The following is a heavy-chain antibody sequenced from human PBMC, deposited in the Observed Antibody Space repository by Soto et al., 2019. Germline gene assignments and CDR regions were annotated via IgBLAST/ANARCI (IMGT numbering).Heavy chain of an antibody. CDR2: ISAYNGNT. J-gene: IGHJ4*02. CDR3: ARVHSTMIVVVITTEFDY. Sequence: ASVKVSCKASGYTFTSYGISWVRQAPGQGLEWMGWISAYNGNTNYAQKLQGRVTMTTDTSTSTAYMELRSLRSDDTAVYYCARVHSTMIVVVITTEFDYWGQGTLVTVS. D-gene: IGHD3-22*01. CDR1: GYTFTSYG. V-gene: IGHV1-18*01.